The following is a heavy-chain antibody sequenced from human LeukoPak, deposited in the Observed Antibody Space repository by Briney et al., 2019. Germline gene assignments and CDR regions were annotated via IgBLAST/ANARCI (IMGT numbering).Heavy chain of an antibody. V-gene: IGHV1-2*02. CDR3: AREHYYGSGSYYWGMDV. J-gene: IGHJ6*04. D-gene: IGHD3-10*01. CDR1: GYTFTGYY. Sequence: ASVKVSCKASGYTFTGYYMHWVRQAPGQGLEWMGWINPNSGGTNYAQKFQGRVTITADESTSTAYMELSSLRSGDTAVYYCAREHYYGSGSYYWGMDVWGKGTTVTVSS. CDR2: INPNSGGT.